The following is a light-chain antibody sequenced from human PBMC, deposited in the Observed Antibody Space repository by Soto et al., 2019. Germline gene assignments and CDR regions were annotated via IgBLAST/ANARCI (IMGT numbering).Light chain of an antibody. CDR1: QNIKNY. J-gene: IGKJ4*01. CDR3: QHYDNLTLT. V-gene: IGKV1-33*01. Sequence: DIQMTQSPSSLSASLGDRVTITCQASQNIKNYLNWYQQKSGKAPKLLIYDASDLETGVPSRFSGSGSGTDFTFTINSLQPEDIATYYCQHYDNLTLTFGGGTKVDIK. CDR2: DAS.